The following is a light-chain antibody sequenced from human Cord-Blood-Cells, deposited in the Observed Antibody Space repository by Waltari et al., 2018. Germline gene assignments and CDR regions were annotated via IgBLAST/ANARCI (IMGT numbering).Light chain of an antibody. CDR3: SSYTSSSTLVV. CDR1: SSDVGGYNY. CDR2: DVI. Sequence: QSALTQPASVSGSPGQSITISCTGTSSDVGGYNYVSWYQQHPGKAPKLMIYDVINRPSGVSNRFSGSKSGNTASLTISGLQAEDEADYYCSSYTSSSTLVVFGTGTKVTVL. V-gene: IGLV2-14*01. J-gene: IGLJ1*01.